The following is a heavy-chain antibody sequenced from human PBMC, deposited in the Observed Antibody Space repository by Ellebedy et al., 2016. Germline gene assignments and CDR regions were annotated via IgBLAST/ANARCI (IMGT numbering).Heavy chain of an antibody. CDR1: GFTFSSFA. Sequence: GGSLRLSCAASGFTFSSFAMNWVRQAPGKGLEWVSSISSTGTYIYYADSVKGRLTISRDNANNSLYLHLNSLRVEDTAVYYCAKARNCGGECYYDYWGQGTLVTVSS. CDR3: AKARNCGGECYYDY. D-gene: IGHD2-21*01. J-gene: IGHJ4*02. CDR2: ISSTGTYI. V-gene: IGHV3-21*01.